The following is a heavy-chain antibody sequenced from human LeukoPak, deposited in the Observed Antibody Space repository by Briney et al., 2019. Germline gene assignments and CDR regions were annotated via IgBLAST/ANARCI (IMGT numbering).Heavy chain of an antibody. CDR1: GYTFTGYY. Sequence: GASVKVSCKASGYTFTGYYMYWVRQAPGQGLEWMGWINPNSGGTNYAQKFQGRVTMTRDTSISTAYMELSRLRSDDTAVYYCARVSPFGSSWYYYWGQGTLVTVSS. CDR2: INPNSGGT. V-gene: IGHV1-2*02. CDR3: ARVSPFGSSWYYY. D-gene: IGHD6-13*01. J-gene: IGHJ4*02.